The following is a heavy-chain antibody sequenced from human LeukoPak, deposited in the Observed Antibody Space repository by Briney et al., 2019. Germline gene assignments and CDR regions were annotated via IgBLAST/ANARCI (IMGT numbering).Heavy chain of an antibody. Sequence: PGGSLRLSCAASGFTISSYAMSWVRQAPGKGLEWVSGISSSGDSTYYADSVKGRFTISRDNSKKTLYLQTNSLRAEDTAVYYCARGRYCSSTSCYIDYWGQGTLVTVSS. CDR1: GFTISSYA. CDR3: ARGRYCSSTSCYIDY. V-gene: IGHV3-23*01. J-gene: IGHJ4*02. D-gene: IGHD2-2*02. CDR2: ISSSGDST.